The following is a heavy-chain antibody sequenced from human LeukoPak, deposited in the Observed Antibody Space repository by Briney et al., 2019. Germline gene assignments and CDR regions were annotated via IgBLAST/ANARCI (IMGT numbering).Heavy chain of an antibody. CDR2: IYYSGST. Sequence: SETLSLTCTVSGGSISSSSYYWGWIRQPPGKGLEWIGSIYYSGSTYYNPSLKSRVTISVDTSKNQFSLKLSSVTAADTAVYYCARGTYYDFWSGYYTGDYYYYMDVWGKGTTVTVSS. V-gene: IGHV4-39*07. CDR3: ARGTYYDFWSGYYTGDYYYYMDV. CDR1: GGSISSSSYY. D-gene: IGHD3-3*01. J-gene: IGHJ6*03.